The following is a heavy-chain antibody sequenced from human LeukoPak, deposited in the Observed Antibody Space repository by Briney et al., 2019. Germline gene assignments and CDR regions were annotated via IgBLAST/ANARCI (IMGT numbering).Heavy chain of an antibody. D-gene: IGHD3-16*01. Sequence: GGTLRLSCAASGFTLNLYGMHWVRQAPGKGLEWVAFIRYDGSNKYYADSVKGRFTISRDNAKNTLYLQMNSLRAEDTAVYYCARDFLHLGGWGQGTMVTVSS. V-gene: IGHV3-30*02. J-gene: IGHJ3*01. CDR2: IRYDGSNK. CDR1: GFTLNLYG. CDR3: ARDFLHLGG.